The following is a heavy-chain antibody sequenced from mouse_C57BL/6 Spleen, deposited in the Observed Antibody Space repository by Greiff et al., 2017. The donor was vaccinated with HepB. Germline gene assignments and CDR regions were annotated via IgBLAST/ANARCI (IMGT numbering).Heavy chain of an antibody. Sequence: QVQLQQPGAELVKPGASVKLSCKASGYTFTSYWMQWVKQRPGQGLEWIGVIDPSDSYTNYNQKFKGKATLTVDTSSSTAYMQLSSLTSEDSAVYYCARSPGYYGSSRYVDVWGTGTTVTVSS. CDR1: GYTFTSYW. CDR3: ARSPGYYGSSRYVDV. J-gene: IGHJ1*03. D-gene: IGHD1-1*01. CDR2: IDPSDSYT. V-gene: IGHV1-50*01.